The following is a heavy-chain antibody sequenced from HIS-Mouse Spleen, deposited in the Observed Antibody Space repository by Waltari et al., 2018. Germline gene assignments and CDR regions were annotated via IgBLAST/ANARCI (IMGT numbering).Heavy chain of an antibody. CDR1: GYTFTGYY. D-gene: IGHD1-26*01. Sequence: QVQLVQSGAEVKKPGASVKVSCKASGYTFTGYYMHWVRQAPGQGLEWMGWINPNRGGTNYAQKFQGRVTMTRDTSISTAYMELSRLRSDDTAVYYCARSYSGSYFDYWGQGTLVTVSS. V-gene: IGHV1-2*02. J-gene: IGHJ4*02. CDR2: INPNRGGT. CDR3: ARSYSGSYFDY.